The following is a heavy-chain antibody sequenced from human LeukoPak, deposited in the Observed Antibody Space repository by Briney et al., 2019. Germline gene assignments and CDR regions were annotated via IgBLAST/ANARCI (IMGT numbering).Heavy chain of an antibody. V-gene: IGHV5-51*01. CDR3: AKSRWIPQYYFDY. CDR2: IYPGDSDT. Sequence: NLGESLKISCKGSGYSFTSYWIGWVSQMPGKGLEWMGIIYPGDSDTRYSPSFQGQVTISASKSISTAYLQWHSVNTWGTAMYYCAKSRWIPQYYFDYWGQGTLVTVSS. D-gene: IGHD5-18*01. J-gene: IGHJ4*02. CDR1: GYSFTSYW.